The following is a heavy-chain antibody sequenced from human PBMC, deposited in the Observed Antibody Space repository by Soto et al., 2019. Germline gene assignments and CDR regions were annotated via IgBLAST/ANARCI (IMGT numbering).Heavy chain of an antibody. V-gene: IGHV3-7*05. D-gene: IGHD2-2*01. CDR2: IKQDGSEK. CDR1: GFTFSSYW. J-gene: IGHJ4*02. Sequence: PGGSLRLSCAASGFTFSSYWMSWVRQAPGKGLEWVANIKQDGSEKYYVDSVKGRFTISRDNAKNSLYLQMNSLRAEDTAVYYCARSTNHGIVVVPAGESVSGTYYFDYWGQGTLVTVSS. CDR3: ARSTNHGIVVVPAGESVSGTYYFDY.